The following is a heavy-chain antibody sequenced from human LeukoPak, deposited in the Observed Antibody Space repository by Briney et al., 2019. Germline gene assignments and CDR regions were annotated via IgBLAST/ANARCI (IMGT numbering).Heavy chain of an antibody. J-gene: IGHJ3*02. V-gene: IGHV3-7*01. Sequence: GGSLRLSCAASGFTFSSYWMSWVRHAPGKGLEWVANIKQGGSEKYYVDSVKGRFTISRDNAKNSLYLQMNSLRAEDTAVYYCAKMPSPSSYDICRQGPMVTVSS. CDR2: IKQGGSEK. CDR3: AKMPSPSSYDI. CDR1: GFTFSSYW. D-gene: IGHD2-2*01.